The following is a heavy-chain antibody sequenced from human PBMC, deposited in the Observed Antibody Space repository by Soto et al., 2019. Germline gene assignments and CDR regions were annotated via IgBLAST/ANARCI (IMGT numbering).Heavy chain of an antibody. D-gene: IGHD3-10*01. CDR2: ISSSSNSI. Sequence: HPGGSLRLSCAASGFTFSSYSMNWVRQAPGKGLEWVSYISSSSNSIYYADSVKGRFTISRDNAKNSLHLQMNSLRAEDTAVYYYGARHFDYWGQGTLVTVSS. J-gene: IGHJ4*02. CDR1: GFTFSSYS. CDR3: GARHFDY. V-gene: IGHV3-48*01.